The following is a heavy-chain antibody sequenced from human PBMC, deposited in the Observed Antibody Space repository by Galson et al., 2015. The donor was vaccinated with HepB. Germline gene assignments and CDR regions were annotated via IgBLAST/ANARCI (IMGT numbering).Heavy chain of an antibody. CDR1: GYTLTELS. Sequence: SVKVSCKVSGYTLTELSMHWVRQAPGKGLEWTGGFDPEDGETIYAQKFQGRVTMTEDTSTDTAYMELSSLRSEDTAVYYCATVQGSSGYRAPYNWFDPWGQGTLVTVSS. CDR2: FDPEDGET. J-gene: IGHJ5*02. CDR3: ATVQGSSGYRAPYNWFDP. D-gene: IGHD3-22*01. V-gene: IGHV1-24*01.